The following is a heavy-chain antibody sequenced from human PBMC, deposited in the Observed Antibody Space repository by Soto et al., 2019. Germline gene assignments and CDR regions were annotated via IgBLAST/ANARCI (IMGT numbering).Heavy chain of an antibody. CDR2: IYYSGST. Sequence: QVQLQESGPGLVKPSETLSLTCTVSGGSVSSGSYYWSWIRQPPGKGLEWIGYIYYSGSTNYNPPLKSRVPISVDTSKNQFSLKLSSVTAADTAVYYCARGPRWLRFEYYYYGMDVWGQGTTVTVSS. D-gene: IGHD3-22*01. CDR3: ARGPRWLRFEYYYYGMDV. CDR1: GGSVSSGSYY. J-gene: IGHJ6*02. V-gene: IGHV4-61*01.